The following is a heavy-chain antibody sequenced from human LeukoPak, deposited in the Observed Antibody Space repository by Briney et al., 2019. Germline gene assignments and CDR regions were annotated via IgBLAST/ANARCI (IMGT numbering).Heavy chain of an antibody. J-gene: IGHJ4*02. CDR1: GFTFSSYS. CDR3: ARDLAKLLWFGELDY. CDR2: ISSSSSYI. Sequence: GGSLRLSCAASGFTFSSYSMNWVRQAPGKGLEWVSSISSSSSYIYYADSVKGRFTISRDNAKNSLYLQMNSLRAEDTAVYYCARDLAKLLWFGELDYWGQGTLVTVSS. V-gene: IGHV3-21*01. D-gene: IGHD3-10*01.